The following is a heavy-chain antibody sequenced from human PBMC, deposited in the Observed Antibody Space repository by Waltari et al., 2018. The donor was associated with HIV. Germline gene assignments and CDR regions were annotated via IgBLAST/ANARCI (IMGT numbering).Heavy chain of an antibody. CDR1: GLNFATYG. J-gene: IGHJ4*02. D-gene: IGHD6-19*01. CDR3: ATCNIGSGWYLKSPIRI. V-gene: IGHV3-23*01. Sequence: VQMLESGGDLVQPGGYLRVSCAVSGLNFATYGLGWVRQAPGKGLEWMSAINSSGGRTYYAESVKGRFIISRDNSKKTVTLQLKNLRLGDTAMYYCATCNIGSGWYLKSPIRIWGQGTLVTVS. CDR2: INSSGGRT.